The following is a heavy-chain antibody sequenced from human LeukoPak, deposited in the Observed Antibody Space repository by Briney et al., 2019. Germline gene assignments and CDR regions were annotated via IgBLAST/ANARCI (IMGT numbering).Heavy chain of an antibody. Sequence: ASVKVSCKASGYTFSDYLMHWVRQAPGQGLEWVGWMNPKSGGANSAQKLRGRVTMNRDTSISTGYMELSSLRSDDTAIYYCARDRYGNGFAFFDYWGQGTLVTVSS. CDR3: ARDRYGNGFAFFDY. V-gene: IGHV1-2*02. D-gene: IGHD5-24*01. J-gene: IGHJ4*02. CDR2: MNPKSGGA. CDR1: GYTFSDYL.